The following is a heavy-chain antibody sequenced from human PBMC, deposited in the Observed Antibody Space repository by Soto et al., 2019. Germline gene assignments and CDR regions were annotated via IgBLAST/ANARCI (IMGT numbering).Heavy chain of an antibody. CDR1: GGSISSGDYY. Sequence: QVQLQESGPGLVKPSQTLSLTCTVSGGSISSGDYYWSWIRQPPGKGLEWIGSIYYSGSTYYNPSLKSRVTLSVDPSKNQFSLKLNSVTAADTAVYYCASRHSSPYFDYWGQGTLVTVSS. CDR3: ASRHSSPYFDY. CDR2: IYYSGST. V-gene: IGHV4-30-4*01. J-gene: IGHJ4*02. D-gene: IGHD6-13*01.